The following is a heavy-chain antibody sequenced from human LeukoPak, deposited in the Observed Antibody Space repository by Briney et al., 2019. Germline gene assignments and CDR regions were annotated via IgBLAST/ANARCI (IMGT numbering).Heavy chain of an antibody. CDR1: GFTFSIYW. D-gene: IGHD3-10*01. Sequence: GGSLRLSCAASGFTFSIYWMSWVRQAPGKGLEWVANIKQDGSEKYYVDSVKGRFTISRDNAKNSLYLQMNSLRAEDTAVYYCARSERGLDYWGQGTLVTVSS. CDR3: ARSERGLDY. CDR2: IKQDGSEK. J-gene: IGHJ4*02. V-gene: IGHV3-7*01.